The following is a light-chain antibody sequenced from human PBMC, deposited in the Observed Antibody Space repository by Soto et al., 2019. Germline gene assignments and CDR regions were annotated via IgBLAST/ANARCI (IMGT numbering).Light chain of an antibody. CDR2: ATS. J-gene: IGKJ2*01. CDR3: QQTYSGPQT. V-gene: IGKV1-39*01. Sequence: IQMTQSPSSLSASVGDRVTITCRASQSISIYANWYQQKAGKAPKLLIYATSTLQSGVPSRFSGSGSGTDFTLTISSLQPEDFAIYYCQQTYSGPQTFGQGTRL. CDR1: QSISIY.